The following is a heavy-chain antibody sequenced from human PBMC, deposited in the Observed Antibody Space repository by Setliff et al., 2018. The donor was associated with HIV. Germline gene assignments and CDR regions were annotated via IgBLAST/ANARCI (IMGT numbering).Heavy chain of an antibody. D-gene: IGHD6-13*01. J-gene: IGHJ4*02. Sequence: PGGSLRLSCAASGFTFSIYEMNWVRQAPGKGLEWVSYMTASGSKIYYADSVKGRFTISRDNAKNSLYLQMNSLRPEDTGFYYCAKDPFTSSWYGFDYWGQGALVTVSS. V-gene: IGHV3-48*03. CDR2: MTASGSKI. CDR1: GFTFSIYE. CDR3: AKDPFTSSWYGFDY.